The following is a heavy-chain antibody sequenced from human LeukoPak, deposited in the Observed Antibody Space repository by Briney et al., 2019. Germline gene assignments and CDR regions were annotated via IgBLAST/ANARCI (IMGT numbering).Heavy chain of an antibody. Sequence: GASVKVSCKASGYTFTSYDFNWLRQATGQGPEWMGWMNPNSGATGYAQKFQGRVTMTRSASINTAYMELTNLRSEDTAVYYCARGPPPKLRELLPQWDYYGMDVWGQGTTVTVSS. J-gene: IGHJ6*02. CDR1: GYTFTSYD. CDR2: MNPNSGAT. D-gene: IGHD1-26*01. V-gene: IGHV1-8*01. CDR3: ARGPPPKLRELLPQWDYYGMDV.